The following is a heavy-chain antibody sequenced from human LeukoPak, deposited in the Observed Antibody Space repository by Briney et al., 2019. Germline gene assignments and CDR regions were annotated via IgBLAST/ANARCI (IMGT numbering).Heavy chain of an antibody. CDR1: GDSVSSNSAA. V-gene: IGHV6-1*01. Sequence: SQTLSLTCAIPGDSVSSNSAAWNWIRQSPSRGLEWLGRTYYRSKWYNDYAVSVKSRITINPDTSKNQFSLQLNSVTPEDTAVYYCARDFGYSSSWYDTYYYYYGMDVWGQGTTVTVSS. CDR3: ARDFGYSSSWYDTYYYYYGMDV. J-gene: IGHJ6*02. CDR2: TYYRSKWYN. D-gene: IGHD6-13*01.